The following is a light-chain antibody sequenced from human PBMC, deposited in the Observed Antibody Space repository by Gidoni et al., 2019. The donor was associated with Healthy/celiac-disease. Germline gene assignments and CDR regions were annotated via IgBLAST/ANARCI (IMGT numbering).Light chain of an antibody. CDR2: GAS. J-gene: IGKJ2*01. CDR3: QQYGSSPYT. CDR1: QSVSRNY. Sequence: DIVLTQSPGTLSLSPGERATLSCKASQSVSRNYLVWYQQTPGQAPRLLIVGASSRATGIPDRFSGSGSGTDSTLTISRLEPEDFAVYYCQQYGSSPYTFGQGTKLEIK. V-gene: IGKV3-20*01.